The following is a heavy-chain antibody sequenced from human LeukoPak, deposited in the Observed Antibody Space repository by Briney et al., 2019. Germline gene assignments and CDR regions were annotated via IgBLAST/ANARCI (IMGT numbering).Heavy chain of an antibody. CDR2: IYHGGST. Sequence: SETLSLTCNVSGYSISSAYYWGWIRQPPGKGLEWIGNIYHGGSTYYNPSLKSRVTISVDTSKNQFSLKLSSVTAADTAVYYCARPYYYDSSGYSDQWGQGTLVTVSS. CDR1: GYSISSAYY. J-gene: IGHJ4*02. CDR3: ARPYYYDSSGYSDQ. D-gene: IGHD3-22*01. V-gene: IGHV4-38-2*02.